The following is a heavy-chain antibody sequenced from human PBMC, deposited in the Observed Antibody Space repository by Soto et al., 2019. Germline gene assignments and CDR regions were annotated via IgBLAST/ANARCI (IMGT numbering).Heavy chain of an antibody. J-gene: IGHJ6*02. CDR2: IIPIFRTT. CDR1: GGTFSRKA. CDR3: ASSSTSSGADYYGVDV. V-gene: IGHV1-69*01. D-gene: IGHD6-6*01. Sequence: QVQLVQSGAEVKRPGSSVKVSCKASGGTFSRKALSWLRQAPGQGIEWMGGIIPIFRTTNYAQTFQGRVTITADESATTAYMEVSGQTSEDTAVYYCASSSTSSGADYYGVDVWGQGTTVTVSS.